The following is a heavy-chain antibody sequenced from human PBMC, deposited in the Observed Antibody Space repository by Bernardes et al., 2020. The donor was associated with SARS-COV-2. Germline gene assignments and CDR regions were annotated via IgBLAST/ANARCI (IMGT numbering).Heavy chain of an antibody. CDR1: GGSISISTHY. CDR3: ARHGFGTVAALEF. V-gene: IGHV4-39*01. Sequence: SEPLSLTCSVSGGSISISTHYWGWLLQPPGKGLEWIGTIYYSGSAYYNPSLKGRVTISVDRSKNQFSLRLNSVTAADTARYYCARHGFGTVAALEFWGQGTLVTVSS. J-gene: IGHJ4*02. CDR2: IYYSGSA. D-gene: IGHD6-6*01.